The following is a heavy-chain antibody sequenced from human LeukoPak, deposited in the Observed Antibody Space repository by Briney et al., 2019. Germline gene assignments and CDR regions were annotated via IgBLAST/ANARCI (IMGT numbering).Heavy chain of an antibody. V-gene: IGHV1-18*01. J-gene: IGHJ4*02. CDR3: ARDRRYYYGSGSSLTFDY. Sequence: ASVKVSCKASGYTFTSYGISWVRQAPGQGLERMGWISAYNGNTNYAQKLQGRVTMTIDTSTSTAYMELRSLRSDDTAVYYCARDRRYYYGSGSSLTFDYWGQGTLVTVSS. CDR2: ISAYNGNT. D-gene: IGHD3-10*01. CDR1: GYTFTSYG.